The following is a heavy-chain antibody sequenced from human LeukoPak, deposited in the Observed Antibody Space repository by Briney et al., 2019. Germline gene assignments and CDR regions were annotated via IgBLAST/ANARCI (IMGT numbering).Heavy chain of an antibody. D-gene: IGHD3-22*01. CDR3: AKAPQLYDSSDD. CDR2: ISGSGGST. CDR1: GFTFSSYA. J-gene: IGHJ4*02. Sequence: GGCLRLSCAASGFTFSSYAKGCVRRASGKGLEWVSAISGSGGSTYYADSVKGRFTISRDNPKNTLYLQMNSLRDEDTAVYYCAKAPQLYDSSDDWGEGTLATVSS. V-gene: IGHV3-23*01.